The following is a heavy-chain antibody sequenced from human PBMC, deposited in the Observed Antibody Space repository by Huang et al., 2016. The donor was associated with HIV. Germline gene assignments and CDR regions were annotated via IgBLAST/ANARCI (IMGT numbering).Heavy chain of an antibody. CDR1: VFIFSRYG. V-gene: IGHV3-30*03. J-gene: IGHJ4*02. CDR2: ISDDGRRK. D-gene: IGHD4-4*01. CDR3: APYSKYAD. Sequence: HAQVVESGGVVVQPGRSLRLSCAASVFIFSRYGMYWVRQAPGKGLEGGAIISDDGRRKYYGDSGKGRFTISRDKSKNTRFRQMNSLRVEDTAVYYCAPYSKYADWGQGTLVTVSS.